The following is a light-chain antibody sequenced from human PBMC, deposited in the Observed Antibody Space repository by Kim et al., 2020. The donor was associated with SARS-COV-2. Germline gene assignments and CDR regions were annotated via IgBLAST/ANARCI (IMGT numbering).Light chain of an antibody. CDR3: QHRGNWPPT. Sequence: EIVLTQSPATLSLSPGERATLSCRAGQSVSDYLAWYQQKPGQAPRLLIFDASSRATAIPVRFSGSGSGTDFTLTISSLEPEDFAVYYCQHRGNWPPTFGQGTKVDIK. V-gene: IGKV3-11*01. CDR2: DAS. CDR1: QSVSDY. J-gene: IGKJ1*01.